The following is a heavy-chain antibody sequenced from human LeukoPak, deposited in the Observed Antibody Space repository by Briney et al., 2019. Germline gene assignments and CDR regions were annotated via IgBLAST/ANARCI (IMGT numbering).Heavy chain of an antibody. CDR1: GGSFSGYY. Sequence: PSETLSLTCAVYGGSFSGYYWSWFRQPPGKGLEWIGKINHSGSTNYNPSLKSRVTISVDTSKNQFSLKLSSVTAADTAVYYCARGRDYDSSGYYGDVWGQGTTVTVSS. CDR3: ARGRDYDSSGYYGDV. J-gene: IGHJ6*02. V-gene: IGHV4-34*01. D-gene: IGHD3-22*01. CDR2: INHSGST.